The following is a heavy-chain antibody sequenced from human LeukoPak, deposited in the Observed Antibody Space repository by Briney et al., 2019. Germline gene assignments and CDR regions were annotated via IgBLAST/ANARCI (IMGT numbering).Heavy chain of an antibody. CDR3: ARGPLLWFGEPLIDY. V-gene: IGHV1-69*05. Sequence: GASVKVSCKASGGTFSSYAISWVRQAPGQGLEWMGRIIPIFGTANYAQKFQGRVTITTDESTSTAYMELSSLRSEDTAVHYCARGPLLWFGEPLIDYWGQGTLVTVSS. CDR2: IIPIFGTA. CDR1: GGTFSSYA. D-gene: IGHD3-10*01. J-gene: IGHJ4*02.